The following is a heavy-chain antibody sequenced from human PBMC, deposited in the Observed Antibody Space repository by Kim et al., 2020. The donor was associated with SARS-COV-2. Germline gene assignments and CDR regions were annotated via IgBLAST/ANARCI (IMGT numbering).Heavy chain of an antibody. CDR2: IYNNGRT. D-gene: IGHD3-16*01. CDR1: GGSIGNHY. Sequence: SETLSLTCIVSGGSIGNHYWSWIRQSPGRRPEWIGYIYNNGRTTYNPSLQSRVTMSVDTSKNQFSLKLNSVTAADTAIYYCARDLGDYIWGTFFYWGQGTLVTVSS. J-gene: IGHJ4*02. CDR3: ARDLGDYIWGTFFY. V-gene: IGHV4-59*11.